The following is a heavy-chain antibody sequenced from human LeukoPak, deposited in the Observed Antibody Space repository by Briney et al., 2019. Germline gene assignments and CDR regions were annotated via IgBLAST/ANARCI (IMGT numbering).Heavy chain of an antibody. Sequence: GGSLRLSCAASGFTFSSYAMSWVRQAPGKGLEWVSAISGSGGSTYHADSVEGRFTISRDNSKNTLYLQMNSLRAEDTAVYYCAKVGCSSTSCFRGIDYWGQGTLVTVSS. D-gene: IGHD2-2*01. CDR3: AKVGCSSTSCFRGIDY. CDR1: GFTFSSYA. V-gene: IGHV3-23*01. CDR2: ISGSGGST. J-gene: IGHJ4*02.